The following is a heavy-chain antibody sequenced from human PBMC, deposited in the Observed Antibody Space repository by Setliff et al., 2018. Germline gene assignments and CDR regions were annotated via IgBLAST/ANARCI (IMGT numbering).Heavy chain of an antibody. CDR2: IYTSWST. CDR1: GDSISSRTYY. D-gene: IGHD7-27*01. CDR3: AKLGGGTSNWFDP. V-gene: IGHV4-61*09. Sequence: SETLSLTCTVSGDSISSRTYYWSWIRQPAGKGLEWIGHIYTSWSTIYNPSLKSRLTISLDTSKNQFSLTLSSVTAADTAVYYCAKLGGGTSNWFDPWGQGTLVTVSS. J-gene: IGHJ5*02.